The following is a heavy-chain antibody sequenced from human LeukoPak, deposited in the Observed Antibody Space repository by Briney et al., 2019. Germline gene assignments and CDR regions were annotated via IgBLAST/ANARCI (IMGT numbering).Heavy chain of an antibody. CDR2: ISSSSSTI. CDR3: ARDLSDFWSGYLIY. Sequence: GGAPRLSCAASGFTFSSCCMKWGRQAPGEGGEWGLYISSSSSTIYYADSVKGRFTISRDNAKNSLYLQMNSLRAEDTAVYYCARDLSDFWSGYLIYWGQGTLVTVSS. J-gene: IGHJ4*02. CDR1: GFTFSSCC. D-gene: IGHD3-3*01. V-gene: IGHV3-48*01.